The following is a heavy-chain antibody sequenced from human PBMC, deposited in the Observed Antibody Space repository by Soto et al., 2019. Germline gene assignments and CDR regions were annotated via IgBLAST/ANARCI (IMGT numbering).Heavy chain of an antibody. Sequence: SVKVSCTASGGTFSSYAISWVRQAPGQGLEWMGGIIPIFGTANYAQKFQGRVTITADKSTSTAYMELSSLRSEDTAVYYCARSTHDFWSGYSTNYYYYYGMDVWGQGTTVTVSS. D-gene: IGHD3-3*01. V-gene: IGHV1-69*06. CDR2: IIPIFGTA. CDR3: ARSTHDFWSGYSTNYYYYYGMDV. CDR1: GGTFSSYA. J-gene: IGHJ6*02.